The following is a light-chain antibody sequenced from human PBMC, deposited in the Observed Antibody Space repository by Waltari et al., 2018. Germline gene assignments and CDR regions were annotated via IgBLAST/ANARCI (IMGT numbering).Light chain of an antibody. Sequence: EIVLTPSPGTLSLSPGERATPPCRASQSVSSSYLAWYQQKPGQAPRLLIYGASSRATGIPDRFSGSGSGTDFTLTISRLEPEDFAVYYCQQYGSSPPLTFGGGTKVEIK. V-gene: IGKV3-20*01. CDR3: QQYGSSPPLT. CDR1: QSVSSSY. J-gene: IGKJ4*01. CDR2: GAS.